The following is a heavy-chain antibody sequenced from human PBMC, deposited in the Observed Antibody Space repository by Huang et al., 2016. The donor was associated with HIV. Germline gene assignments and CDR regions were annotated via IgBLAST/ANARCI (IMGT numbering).Heavy chain of an antibody. J-gene: IGHJ4*02. CDR3: ARLTSGWYQDY. D-gene: IGHD6-19*01. CDR2: MNPNSGKT. V-gene: IGHV1-8*01. Sequence: QVQLVQSGPEVKKPGASVKVSCQTSGYIFSNYELNWVRQAPGQGRQWMCWMNPNSGKTAYGQKFQGRVTLTRSTSTGAAYMVLNSLTSQDTAVYYCARLTSGWYQDYWGQGTLVTVSS. CDR1: GYIFSNYE.